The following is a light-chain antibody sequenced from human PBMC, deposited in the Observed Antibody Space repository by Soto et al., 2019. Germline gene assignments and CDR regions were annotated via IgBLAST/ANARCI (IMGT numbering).Light chain of an antibody. J-gene: IGKJ1*01. CDR1: QGIRSY. CDR3: QQYNSYSSWT. CDR2: EAS. V-gene: IGKV1-5*03. Sequence: GDRVTITCRASQGIRSYLAWYQQKPGKAPKLLIYEASSLESGVPSRFSGSGSGTEFTLTISSLQTDDFATYYCQQYNSYSSWTFGQGTKVDIK.